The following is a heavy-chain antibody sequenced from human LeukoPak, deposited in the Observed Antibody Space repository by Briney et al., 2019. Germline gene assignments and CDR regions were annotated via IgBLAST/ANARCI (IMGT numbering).Heavy chain of an antibody. CDR2: INPSGGST. J-gene: IGHJ4*02. CDR3: ARFNCGGDCYTDY. CDR1: GYTFTNYY. V-gene: IGHV1-46*01. D-gene: IGHD2-21*02. Sequence: ASVTVSCKASGYTFTNYYMHWVRQAPGQGLEWMGIINPSGGSTTYAQKFQGRVTMTRDTSTSTVYMELSSLRSEDTAVYYCARFNCGGDCYTDYWGQGTLVTVSS.